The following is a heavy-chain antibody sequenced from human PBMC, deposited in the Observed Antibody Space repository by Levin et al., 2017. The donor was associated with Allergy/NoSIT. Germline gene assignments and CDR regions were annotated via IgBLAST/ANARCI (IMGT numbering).Heavy chain of an antibody. CDR1: GGSVSSGSYY. Sequence: SETLSLTCTVSGGSVSSGSYYWSWIRQPPGKGLEWIGYIYYSGSTNYNPSLKSRVTISVDTSKNQFSLKLSSVTAADTAVYYCARGKHSSSAGDWFDPWGQGTLVTVSS. J-gene: IGHJ5*02. CDR3: ARGKHSSSAGDWFDP. CDR2: IYYSGST. D-gene: IGHD6-6*01. V-gene: IGHV4-61*01.